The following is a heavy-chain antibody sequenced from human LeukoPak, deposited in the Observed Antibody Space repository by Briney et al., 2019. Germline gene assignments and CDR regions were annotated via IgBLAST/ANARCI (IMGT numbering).Heavy chain of an antibody. CDR1: GGSMIDYY. Sequence: PSETLSLSCTVSGGSMIDYYWSWIRQPAGKGLEWIGRMHTSGSTNNHPYLKIRVTMSVDTSNNQISLTLRAVTAADTAVYYCARDSSGRYYLDGFDIWGQGTMVTVSS. CDR3: ARDSSGRYYLDGFDI. V-gene: IGHV4-4*07. CDR2: MHTSGST. J-gene: IGHJ3*02. D-gene: IGHD3-10*01.